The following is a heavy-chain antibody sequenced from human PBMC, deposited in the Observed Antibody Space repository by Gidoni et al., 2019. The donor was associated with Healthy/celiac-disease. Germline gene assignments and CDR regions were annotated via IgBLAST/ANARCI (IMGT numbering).Heavy chain of an antibody. V-gene: IGHV4-34*01. CDR1: GGSFSGYY. CDR3: ARPKYSGPADDAFDI. J-gene: IGHJ3*02. Sequence: QVQLQQWGAGLLKPSETLSLTCAVYGGSFSGYYWSWIRQPPGKGLEWIGEINHSGSTNYNPSLKSRVTISVDTSTNQFSLKLSSVTAADTAVYYCARPKYSGPADDAFDIWGQGTMVTVSS. D-gene: IGHD5-12*01. CDR2: INHSGST.